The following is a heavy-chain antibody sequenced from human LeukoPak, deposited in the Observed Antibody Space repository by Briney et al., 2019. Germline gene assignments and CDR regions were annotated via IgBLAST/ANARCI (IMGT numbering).Heavy chain of an antibody. D-gene: IGHD3-22*01. CDR2: IIPIFGTA. CDR1: GGTFSSYA. J-gene: IGHJ4*02. Sequence: ASVKVSCKASGGTFSSYAISWVRQAPGQGLEWMGGIIPIFGTANYAQKFQGRVTITADKSTSTAYMELSSLRSEDTAVYYCAREGPPITMIVVVTPFDYWGQGTLVTVSS. V-gene: IGHV1-69*06. CDR3: AREGPPITMIVVVTPFDY.